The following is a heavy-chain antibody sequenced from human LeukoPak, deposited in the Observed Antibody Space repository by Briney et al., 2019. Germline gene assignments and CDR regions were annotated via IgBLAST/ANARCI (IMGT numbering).Heavy chain of an antibody. Sequence: PGGSLRLSRAASGFAVSNNYMTWVRQAPGKGLEWVSVIYKDGSTYYADSVKGRFTISRDNSKNTVYLQMNSLRAEDTAVYYCARGYCSGRSCYMWYSDYWGQGTLVTVSS. V-gene: IGHV3-53*01. CDR3: ARGYCSGRSCYMWYSDY. CDR2: IYKDGST. CDR1: GFAVSNNY. D-gene: IGHD2-15*01. J-gene: IGHJ4*02.